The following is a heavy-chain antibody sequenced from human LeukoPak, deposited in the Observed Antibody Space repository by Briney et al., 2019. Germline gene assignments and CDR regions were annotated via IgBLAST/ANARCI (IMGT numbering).Heavy chain of an antibody. J-gene: IGHJ5*02. Sequence: ASVKVSCKASGYTFINDYTHWVRQAPGQGLEWMGRTNPAGDSVNYAQKFQDRVTMTRDTSTDITYLELGSLRSEDTAIYYCARRMADGGTNHWGQGTLVTVSS. CDR2: TNPAGDSV. V-gene: IGHV1-46*01. CDR3: ARRMADGGTNH. CDR1: GYTFINDY. D-gene: IGHD2-15*01.